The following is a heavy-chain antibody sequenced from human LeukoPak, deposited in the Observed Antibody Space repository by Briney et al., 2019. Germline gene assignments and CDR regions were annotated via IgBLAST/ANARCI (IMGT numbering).Heavy chain of an antibody. CDR3: ARAHRYPFDY. J-gene: IGHJ4*02. CDR2: ICSGGST. Sequence: GGSLRLSCAASGFTVSSNYMSWVRQAPGKGLEWVSVICSGGSTYYADSVKGRFTISRDNSKNTLYLQMNSLRAEDTAVYYCARAHRYPFDYWGQGTLVTASS. CDR1: GFTVSSNY. D-gene: IGHD1-14*01. V-gene: IGHV3-53*01.